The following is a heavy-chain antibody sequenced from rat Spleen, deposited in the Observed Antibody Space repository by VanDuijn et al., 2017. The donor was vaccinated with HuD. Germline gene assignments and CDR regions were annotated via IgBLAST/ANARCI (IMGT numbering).Heavy chain of an antibody. Sequence: EVQLVESDGGLVQPGRSLKLSCTASGFTFSDYYMAWVRQVPTKGLEWVASVIYDGNVPYYRDSVKGRFTISRDNAKNTLSLQMDSLRYEDTATYYCARHRLYYNDGNYYHSRVMDAWGQGASVTVSS. D-gene: IGHD1-12*02. V-gene: IGHV5-29*01. CDR3: ARHRLYYNDGNYYHSRVMDA. CDR2: VIYDGNVP. CDR1: GFTFSDYY. J-gene: IGHJ4*01.